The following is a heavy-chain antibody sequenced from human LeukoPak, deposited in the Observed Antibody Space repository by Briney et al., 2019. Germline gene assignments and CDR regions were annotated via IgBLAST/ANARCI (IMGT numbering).Heavy chain of an antibody. CDR2: IYYSGST. Sequence: SSETLSLTCTVSGASIRSYYWSWIRQPPGKGREWFGYIYYSGSTNYNPSLKSRVTISVDTSKNQFSLKLSSVTAADTAVYYCVGSIRTYYFDYWGQGTLVTVSS. CDR3: VGSIRTYYFDY. J-gene: IGHJ4*02. V-gene: IGHV4-59*01. D-gene: IGHD3-10*01. CDR1: GASIRSYY.